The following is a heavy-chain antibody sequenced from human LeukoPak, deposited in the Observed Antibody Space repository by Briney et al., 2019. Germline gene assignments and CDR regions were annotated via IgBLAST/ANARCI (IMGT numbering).Heavy chain of an antibody. CDR1: GFTFSSYA. CDR3: AKDLGGYGATEGGDY. CDR2: LSGSGGTT. Sequence: GGSLRLSCAASGFTFSSYAMSWVRQAPGKGLEWVSTLSGSGGTTYYADSVKGRFTISRDNSKNTLYLQMNSLRAEDTAVYCCAKDLGGYGATEGGDYWGQGNRVTVSS. D-gene: IGHD4-17*01. V-gene: IGHV3-23*01. J-gene: IGHJ4*02.